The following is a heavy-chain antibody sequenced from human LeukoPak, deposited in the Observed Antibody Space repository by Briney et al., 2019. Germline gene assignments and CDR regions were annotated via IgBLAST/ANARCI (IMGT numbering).Heavy chain of an antibody. CDR2: IYSGDST. CDR1: GFTVSSNY. J-gene: IGHJ6*03. D-gene: IGHD2-2*02. Sequence: PGGSLRLSCAASGFTVSSNYMSWVRQAPGKGLEWVSVIYSGDSTYYADSVKGRFTISRDNSKNTLYLQMNSLRAEDTAVYYCARRGVDIVVVPAAIGYYYYMDVWGKGTTVTVSS. CDR3: ARRGVDIVVVPAAIGYYYYMDV. V-gene: IGHV3-66*04.